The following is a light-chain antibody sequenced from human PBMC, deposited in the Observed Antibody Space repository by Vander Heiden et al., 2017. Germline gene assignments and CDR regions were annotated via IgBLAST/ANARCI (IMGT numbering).Light chain of an antibody. CDR3: QQFYSYPVT. CDR1: QGISGD. V-gene: IGKV1-13*02. Sequence: AIQLTQSPSSLSASVGDRVAITCRAGQGISGDLGWYQQIPGNAPKLLIYDATRLQSGVPSSCGSSTAATDSALTSSSQQHEDVATYYCQQFYSYPVTFGGGTKVEIK. CDR2: DAT. J-gene: IGKJ4*01.